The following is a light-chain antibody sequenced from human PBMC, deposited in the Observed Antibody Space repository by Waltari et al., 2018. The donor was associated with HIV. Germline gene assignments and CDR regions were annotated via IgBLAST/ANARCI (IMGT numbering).Light chain of an antibody. CDR2: END. J-gene: IGLJ3*02. CDR1: SSNIGKNY. Sequence: QSVLTQPPSVSAAQGQKVTTSFSGTSSNIGKNYVSWYQQHPTPTPKLLIVENDKRPSGIPDRFSGSKSGTSAALGITGLQTGDEAHYYCGTWDSGLSTGGVFGGGTKLTVL. CDR3: GTWDSGLSTGGV. V-gene: IGLV1-51*02.